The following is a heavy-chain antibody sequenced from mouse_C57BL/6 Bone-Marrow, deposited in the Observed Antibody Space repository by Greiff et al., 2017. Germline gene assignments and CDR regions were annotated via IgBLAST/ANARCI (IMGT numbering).Heavy chain of an antibody. J-gene: IGHJ3*01. CDR3: AREYGNYVPGFAY. CDR1: GYTFTDYY. D-gene: IGHD2-10*02. V-gene: IGHV1-76*01. Sequence: QVQLQQSGAELVRPGASVKLSCKASGYTFTDYYINWVKQRPGQGLEWIARIYPGSGNTYYNEKFKGKATLTAEKSSSTAYMQLSSLTSEDSAVYFCAREYGNYVPGFAYWGQVTLVTVSA. CDR2: IYPGSGNT.